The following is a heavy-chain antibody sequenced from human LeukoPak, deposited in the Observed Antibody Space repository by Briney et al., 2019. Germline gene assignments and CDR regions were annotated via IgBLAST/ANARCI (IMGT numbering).Heavy chain of an antibody. Sequence: GESLKISCKGSGYSFTSYWIGWVRQMPGKGLEWMGIIYPGDSDTRYSPSFQGQVTISADKSISTAYLQWTSLKASDTAMYYCARRGARIAVAGTGAFDIWGQGTMVTVSS. CDR2: IYPGDSDT. CDR1: GYSFTSYW. CDR3: ARRGARIAVAGTGAFDI. J-gene: IGHJ3*02. D-gene: IGHD6-19*01. V-gene: IGHV5-51*01.